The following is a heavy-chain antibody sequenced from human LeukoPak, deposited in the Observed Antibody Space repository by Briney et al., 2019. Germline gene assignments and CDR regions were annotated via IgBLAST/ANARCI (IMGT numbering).Heavy chain of an antibody. Sequence: QPGGSLRLSCAASGFTFSGSAMHWARQASGKGLEWVGRIRSKANSYATAYAASVKGRFTISRDDSKNTAYLQMNSLKTEDTAVYYCTRYCTNGVCYPTWGQGTLVTVSS. CDR1: GFTFSGSA. J-gene: IGHJ5*02. D-gene: IGHD2-8*01. CDR3: TRYCTNGVCYPT. V-gene: IGHV3-73*01. CDR2: IRSKANSYAT.